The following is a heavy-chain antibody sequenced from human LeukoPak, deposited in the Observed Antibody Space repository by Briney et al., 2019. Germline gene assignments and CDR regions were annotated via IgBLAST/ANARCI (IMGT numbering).Heavy chain of an antibody. CDR3: TRGPIQQSLYYGMDV. CDR2: IRSKTYGGTT. J-gene: IGHJ6*02. D-gene: IGHD5-18*01. CDR1: GFTFGDHA. Sequence: PGRSLRLSCTASGFTFGDHAMSWVRQAPGKGLEWVGFIRSKTYGGTTEYAASVKGRFTISRDDSKSIAYLQMNSLKTEDTAVYYCTRGPIQQSLYYGMDVWGQGTTVTVSS. V-gene: IGHV3-49*04.